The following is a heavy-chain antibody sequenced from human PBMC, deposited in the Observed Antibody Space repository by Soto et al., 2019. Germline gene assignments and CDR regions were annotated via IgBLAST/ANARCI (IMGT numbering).Heavy chain of an antibody. Sequence: PWETLSLTCAVYGGSFSGYYWSWIRQPPGKGLEWIGEINHSGSTNYNPSLKSRVTISVDTSKNQFSLKLSSVTAADTAVYYCATSTYYDFWSGYIGFDPWGQGTLVTVSS. CDR2: INHSGST. V-gene: IGHV4-34*01. CDR1: GGSFSGYY. CDR3: ATSTYYDFWSGYIGFDP. D-gene: IGHD3-3*01. J-gene: IGHJ5*02.